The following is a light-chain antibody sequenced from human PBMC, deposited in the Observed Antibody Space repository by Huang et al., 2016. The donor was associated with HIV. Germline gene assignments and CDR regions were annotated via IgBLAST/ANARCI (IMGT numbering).Light chain of an antibody. CDR1: QGIGTN. V-gene: IGKV1-9*01. Sequence: IQLTQFPSSLSASVGDRVTITCRSSQGIGTNLAWYQQKPGRAPDLLIYAASTLKSGVPSRCSGGGSGRDFTLTISSLQPEDFATYYCQQLNSYPSLTFGRGTKVEIK. J-gene: IGKJ4*01. CDR3: QQLNSYPSLT. CDR2: AAS.